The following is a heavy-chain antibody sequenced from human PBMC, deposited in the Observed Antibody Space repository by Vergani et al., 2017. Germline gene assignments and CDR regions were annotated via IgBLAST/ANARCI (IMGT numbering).Heavy chain of an antibody. CDR3: TTAWGLYYLHGEYFQY. CDR2: ISSGGGDI. CDR1: GFTFDTYT. V-gene: IGHV3-23*01. D-gene: IGHD3-10*01. J-gene: IGHJ1*01. Sequence: EVQLLESGGGLLQPGGSRRSSCAGAGFTFDTYTMAYVRQAPGKGLEWVATISSGGGDIFYADSVKGRFTISRDNSKNTLFLQMISLKDEDTAVYYCTTAWGLYYLHGEYFQYWGRGTLVSVSS.